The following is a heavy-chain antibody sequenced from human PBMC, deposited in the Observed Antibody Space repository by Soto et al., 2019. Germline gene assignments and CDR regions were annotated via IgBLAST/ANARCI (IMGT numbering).Heavy chain of an antibody. Sequence: PSETLSLTCAVSGGSFTSNNWWTWVRQPPGQGLEWIGEIYRTGSTNYNPSLKSRVTISLDKSENQFSLKVTSLTAADTAVYYCASRDPGTSVDYWGQGALVTVSS. CDR1: GGSFTSNNW. CDR2: IYRTGST. D-gene: IGHD1-7*01. J-gene: IGHJ4*02. V-gene: IGHV4-4*02. CDR3: ASRDPGTSVDY.